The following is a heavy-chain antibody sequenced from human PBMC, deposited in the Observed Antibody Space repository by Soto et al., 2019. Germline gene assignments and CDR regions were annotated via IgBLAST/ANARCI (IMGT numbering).Heavy chain of an antibody. D-gene: IGHD1-26*01. V-gene: IGHV3-11*05. CDR1: GFTFSDNY. Sequence: QVQLVESGGGLVKPGGSLRLSCAASGFTFSDNYMSWLRQAPGKGLEWVSYINSKRSSTNYPDSVKGRVTISRDNAKNLLYLQMSSLTVEESAVYYCVKGRSWASGSDYRGQGTLVTVSS. CDR3: VKGRSWASGSDY. J-gene: IGHJ4*02. CDR2: INSKRSST.